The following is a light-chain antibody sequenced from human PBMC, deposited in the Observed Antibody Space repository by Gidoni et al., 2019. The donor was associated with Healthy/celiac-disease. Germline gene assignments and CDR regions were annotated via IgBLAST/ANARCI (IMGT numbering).Light chain of an antibody. CDR3: SSYTSSSSVV. V-gene: IGLV2-14*01. CDR2: DVS. CDR1: SSDVGGYNY. J-gene: IGLJ2*01. Sequence: QSALTQPASVSGSPGQSITIPCTGTSSDVGGYNYVSWYQQQPGKAPKLMIYDVSNRPPGVSNRFSGSKSGNTASLTISGLQAEDEADYYCSSYTSSSSVVFGGGTKLTVL.